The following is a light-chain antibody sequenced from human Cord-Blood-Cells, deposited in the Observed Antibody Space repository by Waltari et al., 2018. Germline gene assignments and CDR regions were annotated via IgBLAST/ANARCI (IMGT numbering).Light chain of an antibody. CDR3: QQANSFPIT. CDR1: QSISSY. Sequence: DRVTITCRASQSISSYLNWYQQKPGKAPKLLIYAASSLQSGVPSRFSGSGSGTDFTLTISSLQPEDFATYYCQQANSFPITFGQGTRLEIK. J-gene: IGKJ5*01. CDR2: AAS. V-gene: IGKV1D-12*01.